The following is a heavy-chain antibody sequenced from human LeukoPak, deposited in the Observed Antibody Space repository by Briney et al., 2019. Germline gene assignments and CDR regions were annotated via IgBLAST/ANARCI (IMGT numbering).Heavy chain of an antibody. D-gene: IGHD6-19*01. Sequence: SQTLSLTCAISGDSVSRTNAAWNWIRQSPSRGLEWLGRTYYRTKWYSDSAVSVKSRMIINPDTSRNQFSLQLSSVTPEDTAVYYCARGGFVMTVALFDQWGQGTPVTVSS. CDR3: ARGGFVMTVALFDQ. CDR2: TYYRTKWYS. V-gene: IGHV6-1*01. J-gene: IGHJ4*02. CDR1: GDSVSRTNAA.